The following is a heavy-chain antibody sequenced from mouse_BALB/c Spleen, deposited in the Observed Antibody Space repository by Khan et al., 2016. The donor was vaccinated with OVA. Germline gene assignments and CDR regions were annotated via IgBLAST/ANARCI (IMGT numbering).Heavy chain of an antibody. CDR3: ARPTDDPRDFEV. J-gene: IGHJ1*01. Sequence: VQLKQSGAELVKPGASVKLSCTASGVNLRDNYFHWVKQRPEQGLEWIGRIAPANGNTQYDPKFQGKATITSATSSNKSYLQLNSLTSEDNAVYYCARPTDDPRDFEVWGAGTTVTVS. CDR1: GVNLRDNY. V-gene: IGHV14-3*02. CDR2: IAPANGNT. D-gene: IGHD2-3*01.